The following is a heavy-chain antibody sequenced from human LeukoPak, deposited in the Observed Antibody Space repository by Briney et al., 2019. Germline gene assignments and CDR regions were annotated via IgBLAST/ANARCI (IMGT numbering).Heavy chain of an antibody. D-gene: IGHD6-19*01. V-gene: IGHV4-38-2*02. Sequence: PSETLSLTCTVSGYSISSGYYWGWIRQPPGKGLEWIGEINHSGSTNYNPSLKSRVTISVDTSKNQFSLKLSSVTAADTAVYYCARTGQWLVRGLDYWGQGTLVTVSS. CDR1: GYSISSGYY. CDR2: INHSGST. J-gene: IGHJ4*02. CDR3: ARTGQWLVRGLDY.